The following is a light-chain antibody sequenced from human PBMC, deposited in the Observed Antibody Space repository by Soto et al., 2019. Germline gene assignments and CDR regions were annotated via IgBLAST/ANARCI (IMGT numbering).Light chain of an antibody. CDR3: QQYNYWPT. V-gene: IGKV3-15*01. J-gene: IGKJ1*01. Sequence: EIVMTQSPATLSVSPGERATLSCRASQSVSSNLAWYQQKPGQAPRLLIYGASTRATGIPARFSGSGSGTEFTHTITSLQSEDFAVYYCQQYNYWPTFGQGTKVEIK. CDR2: GAS. CDR1: QSVSSN.